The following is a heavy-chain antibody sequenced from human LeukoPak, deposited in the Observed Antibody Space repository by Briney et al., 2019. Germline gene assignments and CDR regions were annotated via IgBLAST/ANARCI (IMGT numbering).Heavy chain of an antibody. CDR2: NYHRGST. CDR3: ASMEGITGIQTGTPHWFDP. CDR1: GYSISIGYY. V-gene: IGHV4-38-2*02. Sequence: SETLSLTCTLSGYSISIGYYWGWLRQPPGKGLEWVGSNYHRGSTYYNPSLKRRVTLSVHTSKNDLSLKQNPVTAADAAVYYCASMEGITGIQTGTPHWFDPWGQGTLVTVSS. D-gene: IGHD3-3*01. J-gene: IGHJ5*02.